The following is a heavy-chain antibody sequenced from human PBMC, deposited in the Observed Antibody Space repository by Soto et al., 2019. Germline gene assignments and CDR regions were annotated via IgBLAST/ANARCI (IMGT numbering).Heavy chain of an antibody. Sequence: ASVKVSCKVSGYISGHYGISWARQAPGQGPEWMGWISSYNGDTNYAQTFQGRVTMTTDTSTSTAYMELRSLRSDDTAVYYCAREGGPPYYYYVRDFWGKGTPVPVS. J-gene: IGHJ6*04. CDR2: ISSYNGDT. V-gene: IGHV1-18*01. CDR3: AREGGPPYYYYVRDF. CDR1: GYISGHYG.